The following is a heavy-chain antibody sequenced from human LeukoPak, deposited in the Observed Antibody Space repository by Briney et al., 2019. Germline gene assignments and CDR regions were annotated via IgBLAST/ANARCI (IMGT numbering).Heavy chain of an antibody. D-gene: IGHD3-3*01. J-gene: IGHJ4*02. Sequence: SETLSLTCTVSGGSISSYYWSWIRQPAGKGLEWIVRIYTSGSTNYNPSLKSRVTMSVDPSKNQCSLKMSSVTAADTAVYYCARASIPIFGVVTGFDYWGQGTLVTVSS. CDR1: GGSISSYY. CDR3: ARASIPIFGVVTGFDY. V-gene: IGHV4-4*07. CDR2: IYTSGST.